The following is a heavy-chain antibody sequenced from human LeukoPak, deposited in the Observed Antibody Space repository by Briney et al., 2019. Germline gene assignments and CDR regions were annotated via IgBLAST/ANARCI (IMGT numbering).Heavy chain of an antibody. J-gene: IGHJ6*03. CDR1: GSSISSYW. CDR2: IYHGDSDT. D-gene: IGHD6-6*01. CDR3: ARHTAARPYYYYYYMDV. Sequence: GEFLIISCTCSGSSISSYWSCWVRQLAGKRLEWVGIIYHGDSDTKYRPSIQGHVTNSANKSISTTYLQWSSLKASATARYYCARHTAARPYYYYYYMDVWGKGTTVTVSS. V-gene: IGHV5-51*01.